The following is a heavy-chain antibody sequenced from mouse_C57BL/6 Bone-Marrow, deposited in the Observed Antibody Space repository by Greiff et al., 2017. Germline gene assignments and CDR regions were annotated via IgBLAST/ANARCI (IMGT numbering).Heavy chain of an antibody. V-gene: IGHV1-64*01. CDR3: SRRYYGNSKNYYAMDN. Sequence: QVQLQQPGAELVKPGASVKLSCKASGYTFTSYWMHWVKQRPGQGLEWIGMIHPNSGSTNYNEKFKSKATLTVDKYSSTAYMQLRSLTSEDSAVYNCSRRYYGNSKNYYAMDNWGQGTSVTVSS. CDR2: IHPNSGST. D-gene: IGHD1-1*01. CDR1: GYTFTSYW. J-gene: IGHJ4*01.